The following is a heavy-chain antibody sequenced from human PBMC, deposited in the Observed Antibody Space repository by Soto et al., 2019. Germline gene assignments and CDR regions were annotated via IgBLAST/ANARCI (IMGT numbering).Heavy chain of an antibody. CDR2: INPDGSAT. Sequence: GGSLRLSCAASGFTFSSYWMHWVRQAPGKGLVWVSRINPDGSATYDADSVKGRFTISRDKSKNTLYLQMNSLRADDTAVYYCAKSLSASPNYFFDSWGQGTLVTVSS. CDR3: AKSLSASPNYFFDS. CDR1: GFTFSSYW. D-gene: IGHD1-1*01. V-gene: IGHV3-74*01. J-gene: IGHJ4*02.